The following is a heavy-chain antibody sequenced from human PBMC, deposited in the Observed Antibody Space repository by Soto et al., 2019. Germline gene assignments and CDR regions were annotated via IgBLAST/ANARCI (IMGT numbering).Heavy chain of an antibody. D-gene: IGHD6-13*01. CDR1: GLSLSDQF. V-gene: IGHV3-72*01. J-gene: IGHJ1*01. CDR3: AGGATGRAPFQH. CDR2: SRNKVASYTT. Sequence: GGSLRLSCAASGLSLSDQFMDWVRQVPGKGLEWVGRSRNKVASYTTEYAAPVKGRFTISRDESKNSLYLQMNSLRTEDTAVYFCAGGATGRAPFQHWGQGTLVTVSS.